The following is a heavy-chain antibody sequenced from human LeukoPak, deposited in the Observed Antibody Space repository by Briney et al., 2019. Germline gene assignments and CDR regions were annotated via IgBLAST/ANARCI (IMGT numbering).Heavy chain of an antibody. Sequence: PGESLKISCKGSRYSFTTYWIGWVRQMPGKGLEWMGIIYPGDSDTRYSPSFQGQVTISVDKSISTAYLQWSSLKASDTAMYYCARFSTVRDNWFDPWGQGTLVTVSS. J-gene: IGHJ5*02. V-gene: IGHV5-51*01. CDR3: ARFSTVRDNWFDP. CDR2: IYPGDSDT. CDR1: RYSFTTYW. D-gene: IGHD3-10*01.